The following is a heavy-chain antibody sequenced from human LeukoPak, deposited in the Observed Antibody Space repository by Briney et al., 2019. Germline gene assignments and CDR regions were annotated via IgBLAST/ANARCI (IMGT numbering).Heavy chain of an antibody. CDR1: GFTFSSYG. V-gene: IGHV3-30*03. D-gene: IGHD6-19*01. CDR2: ISYDGSNK. Sequence: GGSLRLSCAASGFTFSSYGMHWVRQAPGKGLEWVAVISYDGSNKYYADSVKGRFTISRDNSKNTLYLQMNSLRAEDTAVYYCAREYSSGWYSYFDYWGQGTLVTVSS. CDR3: AREYSSGWYSYFDY. J-gene: IGHJ4*02.